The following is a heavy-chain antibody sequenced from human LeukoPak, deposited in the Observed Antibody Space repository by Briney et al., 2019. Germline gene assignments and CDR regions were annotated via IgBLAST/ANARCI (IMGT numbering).Heavy chain of an antibody. CDR3: ARVGTKSSGWHLDY. V-gene: IGHV4-34*01. CDR1: GGSFIGHY. Sequence: SETLSLTCVVYGGSFIGHYWRWIRQPPGKGLEWIGEINQSGSTNYNPSLKSRVTISVETSKNQFSLNLSSVTAADTAVYYCARVGTKSSGWHLDYWGQGTLVTVSS. J-gene: IGHJ4*02. D-gene: IGHD6-19*01. CDR2: INQSGST.